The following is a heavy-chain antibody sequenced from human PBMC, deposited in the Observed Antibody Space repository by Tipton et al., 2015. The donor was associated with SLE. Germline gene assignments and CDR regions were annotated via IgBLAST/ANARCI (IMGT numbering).Heavy chain of an antibody. V-gene: IGHV3-7*01. CDR2: IKQDGSEK. Sequence: SLRLSCAASGFTFSSYWMSWVRQAPGKGLEWVANIKQDGSEKYYVDSVKGRFAISRDNAKNSLYLQMNSLRAEDTAVYYCARAYGSGSYDYWGQGTLVTVSS. J-gene: IGHJ4*02. CDR3: ARAYGSGSYDY. D-gene: IGHD3-10*01. CDR1: GFTFSSYW.